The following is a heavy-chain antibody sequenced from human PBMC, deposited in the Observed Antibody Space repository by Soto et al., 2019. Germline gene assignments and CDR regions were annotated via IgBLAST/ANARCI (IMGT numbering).Heavy chain of an antibody. V-gene: IGHV3-21*04. J-gene: IGHJ4*02. CDR2: ITSSSSYI. Sequence: GGSLRLSCAASGFTFSSYSMNWVRQAPGRGPEWVSSITSSSSYIYYADSVKGRFTISRDNAKNSLYLQMNSLRAEDTAVYYCAKNDVVVTAIQNYWGQGTLVTVSS. CDR3: AKNDVVVTAIQNY. D-gene: IGHD2-21*02. CDR1: GFTFSSYS.